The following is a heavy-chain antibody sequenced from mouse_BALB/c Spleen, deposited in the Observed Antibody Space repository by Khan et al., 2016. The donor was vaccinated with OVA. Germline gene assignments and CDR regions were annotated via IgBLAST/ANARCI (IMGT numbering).Heavy chain of an antibody. CDR1: GYSITSDYA. J-gene: IGHJ2*02. CDR2: ISYSGNT. CDR3: ARVYGGDFDY. D-gene: IGHD1-1*01. Sequence: VQLKESGPGLVKPSQSLSLTCTVTGYSITSDYAWYWIRQFPGNKLEWMGFISYSGNTKYNPSLKSRFSITRDTSKNQFFLQLNSVTTEDTATYYCARVYGGDFDYWGQGTSLTVSS. V-gene: IGHV3-2*02.